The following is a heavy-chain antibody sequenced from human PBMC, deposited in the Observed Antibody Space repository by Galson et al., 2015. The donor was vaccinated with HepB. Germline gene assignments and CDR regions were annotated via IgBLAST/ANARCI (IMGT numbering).Heavy chain of an antibody. Sequence: PALVKPTQTLTLTCTFSGFSLTSSGVAVGWIRQPPGKALKWLALIYWDDDKRYSPSLRGRLTITKDTSKKQVVLTMTDMDPVDKATYYCAPRGKYHYGAASYFGNWFDPWGPGILVTVSS. CDR3: APRGKYHYGAASYFGNWFDP. CDR1: GFSLTSSGVA. V-gene: IGHV2-5*02. D-gene: IGHD3-10*01. J-gene: IGHJ5*02. CDR2: IYWDDDK.